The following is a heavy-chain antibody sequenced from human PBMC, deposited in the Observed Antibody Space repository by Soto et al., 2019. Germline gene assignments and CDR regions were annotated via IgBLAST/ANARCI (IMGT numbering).Heavy chain of an antibody. J-gene: IGHJ4*02. D-gene: IGHD1-26*01. CDR3: TRTPVSGSYCFDF. Sequence: SETLSLTCAVSSGSISSSNWWSWVRQPPGKGLEWIGYIYYSGSTNYNPSLKSRVTISLDTSMNQFSLKLSSVTPADTAVYYCTRTPVSGSYCFDFWGQGTPVTVSS. V-gene: IGHV4-4*02. CDR2: IYYSGST. CDR1: SGSISSSNW.